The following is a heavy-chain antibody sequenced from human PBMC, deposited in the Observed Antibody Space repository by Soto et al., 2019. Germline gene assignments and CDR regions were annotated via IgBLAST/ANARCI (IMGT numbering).Heavy chain of an antibody. CDR1: GFTFDDYA. CDR3: AKDSCSGGSCYSDFDY. V-gene: IGHV3-9*01. D-gene: IGHD2-15*01. CDR2: ISWNSGSI. Sequence: EVQLVESGGGLVQPGRSLRLSCAASGFTFDDYAMHWVRQAPGKGLEWVSGISWNSGSIGYADSVKGRFTISRDNAKNSLYLQMNSLRAEDTALYYCAKDSCSGGSCYSDFDYWGQGTLVTVSS. J-gene: IGHJ4*02.